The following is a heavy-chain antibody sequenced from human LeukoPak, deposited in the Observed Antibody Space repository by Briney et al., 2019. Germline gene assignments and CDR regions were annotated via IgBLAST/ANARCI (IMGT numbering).Heavy chain of an antibody. CDR2: IYYSGST. V-gene: IGHV4-59*01. CDR1: GGSISSYY. D-gene: IGHD3-16*02. J-gene: IGHJ4*02. CDR3: AREGQSRDYVWGSYRYGHFDY. Sequence: SETLSLTCTVSGGSISSYYWSWIRQPPGKGLEWIGYIYYSGSTNYNPSLKSRVTISVDTSKNQFSLKLSSVTAADTAVYYCAREGQSRDYVWGSYRYGHFDYWGQGTLVTVSS.